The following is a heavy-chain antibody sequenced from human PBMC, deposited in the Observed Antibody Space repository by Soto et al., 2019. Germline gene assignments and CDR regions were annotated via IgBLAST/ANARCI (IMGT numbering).Heavy chain of an antibody. CDR2: IYYSGST. Sequence: VSLTCTVSGGSISSYYWSWIRQPPGKGLEWIGYIYYSGSTNYNPSLKSRVTISVDTSKNQFSLKLSSVTAADTAVYYCARDRVVGATPCYFDYWGQGTLVTVSP. J-gene: IGHJ4*02. CDR1: GGSISSYY. D-gene: IGHD1-26*01. V-gene: IGHV4-59*01. CDR3: ARDRVVGATPCYFDY.